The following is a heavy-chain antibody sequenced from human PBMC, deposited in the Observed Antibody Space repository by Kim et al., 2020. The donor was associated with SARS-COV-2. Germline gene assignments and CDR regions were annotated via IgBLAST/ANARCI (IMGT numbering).Heavy chain of an antibody. V-gene: IGHV3-23*01. J-gene: IGHJ4*02. D-gene: IGHD3-10*01. Sequence: SVKGRFTISRDNSQNTLFLQQTSLRAEDTAIYYCARGRYGSGSYFNVGDYWGPGTLVTVSS. CDR3: ARGRYGSGSYFNVGDY.